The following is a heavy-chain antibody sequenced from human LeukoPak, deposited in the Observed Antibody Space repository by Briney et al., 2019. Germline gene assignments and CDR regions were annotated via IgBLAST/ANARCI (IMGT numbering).Heavy chain of an antibody. CDR3: ARDEDGYNYWFDP. CDR1: GFTFSDYY. D-gene: IGHD5-24*01. CDR2: ISSSGSTI. V-gene: IGHV3-11*04. Sequence: PGGSLRLSCAASGFTFSDYYMSWIRQAPGEGLEWVSYISSSGSTIYYADSVKGRFTISRDNAKNSLYLQMNSLRAEDTAVYCCARDEDGYNYWFDPWGQGTLVTVSS. J-gene: IGHJ5*02.